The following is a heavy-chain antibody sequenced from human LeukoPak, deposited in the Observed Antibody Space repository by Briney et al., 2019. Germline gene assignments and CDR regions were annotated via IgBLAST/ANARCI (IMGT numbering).Heavy chain of an antibody. V-gene: IGHV1-8*01. CDR1: GYTFSSYD. CDR2: MNPNSGNT. J-gene: IGHJ3*02. Sequence: ASVKVSCKASGYTFSSYDIKWVRQAPGQGLEWMGWMNPNSGNTGYAQELQGRVAMTRDTSISTAYMELSSLISDDTAVYYCTRGGTIYDTILQDPFDIWGQGTMVTVSS. D-gene: IGHD3-22*01. CDR3: TRGGTIYDTILQDPFDI.